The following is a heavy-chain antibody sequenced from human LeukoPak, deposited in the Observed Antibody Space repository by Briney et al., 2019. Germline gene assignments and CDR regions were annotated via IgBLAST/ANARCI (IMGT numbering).Heavy chain of an antibody. J-gene: IGHJ3*02. CDR1: RFGSSNYG. D-gene: IGHD1-26*01. Sequence: GRSLRLSCAASRFGSSNYGMNWVRQAPGKGLEWMAFISYDGGYKYYADSVKGRFTISRDNSKNTLYLQMNSLRAEDTAVYYCAIRYSGSYGGAFDIWGQGTMVTVSS. CDR2: ISYDGGYK. CDR3: AIRYSGSYGGAFDI. V-gene: IGHV3-30*03.